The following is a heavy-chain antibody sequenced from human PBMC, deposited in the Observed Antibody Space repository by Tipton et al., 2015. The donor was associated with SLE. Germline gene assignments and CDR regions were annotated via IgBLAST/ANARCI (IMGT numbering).Heavy chain of an antibody. V-gene: IGHV1-18*01. CDR3: ARGGDFWSGYYRYYYYYYMDV. J-gene: IGHJ6*03. Sequence: QLVQSGAEVKKPGASVKVSCKTSGYIFTNYDVTWVRQAPGQGLEWMGRISAYNGDTNYAQKVQGRVTMTTDTSTSTAYMELRSLRSDDTAVYYCARGGDFWSGYYRYYYYYYMDVWGKGTTVTVSS. CDR1: GYIFTNYD. D-gene: IGHD3-3*01. CDR2: ISAYNGDT.